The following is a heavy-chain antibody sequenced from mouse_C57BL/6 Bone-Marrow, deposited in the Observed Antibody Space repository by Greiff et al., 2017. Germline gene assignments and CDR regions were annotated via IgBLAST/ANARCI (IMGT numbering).Heavy chain of an antibody. V-gene: IGHV5-6*01. CDR1: GFTFSSYG. D-gene: IGHD1-1*01. CDR2: ISSGGSYT. Sequence: EVQGVESGGDLVKPGGSLKLSCAASGFTFSSYGMSWVRQTPDKRLEWVATISSGGSYTYYPDSVKGRFTISRDNAKNTLYLQMSSLKSEDTAMYYCARQKGYYYGSSRYFDYWGQGTTLTVSS. J-gene: IGHJ2*01. CDR3: ARQKGYYYGSSRYFDY.